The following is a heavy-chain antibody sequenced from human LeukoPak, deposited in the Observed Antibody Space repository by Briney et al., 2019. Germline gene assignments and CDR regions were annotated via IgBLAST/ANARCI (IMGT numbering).Heavy chain of an antibody. V-gene: IGHV5-10-1*01. CDR1: GSSFPSYW. CDR2: IAPSDSYT. CDR3: VRQPPGVYDTTQNWFDP. Sequence: GESLRISCKVSGSSFPSYWITWVRQVPGKGLEWKGRIAPSDSYTNYNPSFEGHVTMSVEKSITTVYLQWSSLKASDTAMYYCVRQPPGVYDTTQNWFDPWGQGTLVTVSS. D-gene: IGHD3-22*01. J-gene: IGHJ5*02.